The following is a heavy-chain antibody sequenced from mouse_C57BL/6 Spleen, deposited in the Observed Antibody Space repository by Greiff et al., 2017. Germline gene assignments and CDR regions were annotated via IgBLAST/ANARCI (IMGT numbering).Heavy chain of an antibody. CDR3: ARAGSNYPYYFDG. D-gene: IGHD2-5*01. J-gene: IGHJ2*01. V-gene: IGHV5-16*01. CDR2: INYDGSST. Sequence: EVQVVESEGGLVQPGSSMKLSCTASGFTFSDYYMAWVRQVPEKGLEWVANINYDGSSTNYLDTLKSRFIISGDNSKNVLYLQMSSLKSEDTATYYCARAGSNYPYYFDGWGQGTTLSVSS. CDR1: GFTFSDYY.